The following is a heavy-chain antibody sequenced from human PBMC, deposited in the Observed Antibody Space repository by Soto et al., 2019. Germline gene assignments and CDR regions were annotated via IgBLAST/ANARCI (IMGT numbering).Heavy chain of an antibody. CDR2: ISTYNGNT. CDR1: GYTFTSYG. Sequence: ASVKVSCKASGYTFTSYGISWVRQAPGQGLEWMGWISTYNGNTEYAQKLQGRVTMTRDTSISTAYMELSSLRSEDTAVYYCAREVQQLVNWGQGTLVTVSS. V-gene: IGHV1-18*01. CDR3: AREVQQLVN. D-gene: IGHD6-13*01. J-gene: IGHJ4*02.